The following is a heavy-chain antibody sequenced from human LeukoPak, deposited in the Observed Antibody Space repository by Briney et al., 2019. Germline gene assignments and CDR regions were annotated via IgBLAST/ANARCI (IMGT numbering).Heavy chain of an antibody. CDR2: IIPILGIA. J-gene: IGHJ4*02. D-gene: IGHD2-2*01. V-gene: IGHV1-69*04. CDR1: GGTFSSYA. Sequence: GASVKVSCKASGGTFSSYAISWVRQAPGQGLEWMGRIIPILGIANYAQKFQGRVTITADKSTSTAYMELSSLRSEDTAVYYCARDLDIVPAAWDLGYWGQGTLVTVSS. CDR3: ARDLDIVPAAWDLGY.